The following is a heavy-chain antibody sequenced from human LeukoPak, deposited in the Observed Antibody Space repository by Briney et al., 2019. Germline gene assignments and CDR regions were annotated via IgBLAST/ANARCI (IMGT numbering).Heavy chain of an antibody. V-gene: IGHV3-66*01. Sequence: GGSLRLSCAAFGFTVSSNYMSWVRQAPGKGPEWVSVIYSGGSTYYADSVKGRFTISRDNSKNTLYLQMNSLRAEDTAVYYCARDPGRYYYYYGMDVWGQGTTVTVSS. CDR1: GFTVSSNY. D-gene: IGHD2-15*01. J-gene: IGHJ6*02. CDR3: ARDPGRYYYYYGMDV. CDR2: IYSGGST.